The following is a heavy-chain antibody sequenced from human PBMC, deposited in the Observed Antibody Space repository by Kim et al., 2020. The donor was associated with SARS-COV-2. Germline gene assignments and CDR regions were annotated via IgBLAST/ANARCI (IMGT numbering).Heavy chain of an antibody. CDR2: ISYDGSNK. J-gene: IGHJ6*02. CDR1: GFTFSSYG. D-gene: IGHD3-3*01. V-gene: IGHV3-30*18. CDR3: AKVRDSWSGRILEWDYYYYGMDV. Sequence: GGSLRLSCAASGFTFSSYGMHWVRQAPGKGLEWVAVISYDGSNKYYADSVKGRFTISRDNSKNTLYLQMNSLRAEDTAVYYCAKVRDSWSGRILEWDYYYYGMDVWGQGATVTVSS.